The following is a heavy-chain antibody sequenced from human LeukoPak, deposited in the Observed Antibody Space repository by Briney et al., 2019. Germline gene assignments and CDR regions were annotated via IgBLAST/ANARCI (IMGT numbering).Heavy chain of an antibody. D-gene: IGHD5-18*01. J-gene: IGHJ4*02. CDR1: GGSISSRSYY. CDR3: ARPSGYSYGYGIDY. CDR2: IYYSGST. V-gene: IGHV4-39*01. Sequence: SETLSLTCTVSGGSISSRSYYWGWIRQPPGKGLEWIGSIYYSGSTYYNPSLKSRVTISVDTSKNQFSLKLSSVTAADTAVYYCARPSGYSYGYGIDYWGQGTLVTVSS.